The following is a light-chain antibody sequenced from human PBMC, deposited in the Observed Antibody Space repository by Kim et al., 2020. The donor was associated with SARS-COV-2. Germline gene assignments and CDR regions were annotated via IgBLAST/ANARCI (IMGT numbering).Light chain of an antibody. CDR3: QQYNIYPWT. Sequence: DIQMTQSPSSLSASVGDRVTITCRASQGIGNSLAWFQQKPGKAPKSLIYAASNLQSGVPSKFSGSGSGTDFTLTISSLQPEDFAIYYCQQYNIYPWTFGQGTKVDIK. CDR1: QGIGNS. V-gene: IGKV1-16*02. CDR2: AAS. J-gene: IGKJ1*01.